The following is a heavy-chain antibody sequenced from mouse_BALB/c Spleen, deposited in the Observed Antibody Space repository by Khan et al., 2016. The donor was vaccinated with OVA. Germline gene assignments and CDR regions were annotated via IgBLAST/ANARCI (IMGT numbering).Heavy chain of an antibody. CDR1: GYTFTSYW. CDR3: ARAMDDEFPLDY. CDR2: IAPGNGST. J-gene: IGHJ2*01. V-gene: IGHV1S41*01. Sequence: DLVKPGASVKLSCKASGYTFTSYWINWIKQRPGQGLEWIGRIAPGNGSTYYNEIFKDKTTLTVDKSSSTAYIQLSSLSSEDSAVYFCARAMDDEFPLDYWGQGTTLTVSS. D-gene: IGHD1-1*02.